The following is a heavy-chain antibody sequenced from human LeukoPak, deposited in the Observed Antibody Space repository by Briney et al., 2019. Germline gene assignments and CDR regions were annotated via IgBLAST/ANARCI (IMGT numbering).Heavy chain of an antibody. CDR3: AREGVLQGGYYRYYFDY. D-gene: IGHD3-3*01. CDR2: INPNGGST. J-gene: IGHJ4*02. V-gene: IGHV1-46*01. CDR1: AYTFTSYY. Sequence: GASVKVSCKASAYTFTSYYMHWVRQAPGQGLEWMGIINPNGGSTSYAQKFQGRVVMTRDTSTSTVFMELTGLRSEDTAVYFCAREGVLQGGYYRYYFDYWGQGTLVTVSS.